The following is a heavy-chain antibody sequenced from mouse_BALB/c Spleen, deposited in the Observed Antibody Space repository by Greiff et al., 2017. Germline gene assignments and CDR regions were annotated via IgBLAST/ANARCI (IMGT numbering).Heavy chain of an antibody. D-gene: IGHD2-4*01. CDR2: ISYSGST. CDR3: AREIYYDPYWYFDV. Sequence: EVKLQESGPSLVKPSQTLSLTCSVTGDSITSGYWNWIRKFPGNKLEYMGYISYSGSTYYNPSLKSRISITRDTSKNQYYLQLNSVTTEDTATYYCAREIYYDPYWYFDVWGAGTTVTVSS. V-gene: IGHV3-8*02. CDR1: GDSITSGY. J-gene: IGHJ1*01.